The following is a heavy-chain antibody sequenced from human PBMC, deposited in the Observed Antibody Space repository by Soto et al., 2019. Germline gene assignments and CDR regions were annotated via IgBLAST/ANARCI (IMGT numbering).Heavy chain of an antibody. CDR2: INSDGSST. D-gene: IGHD1-26*01. CDR1: GFTFSSYW. Sequence: GGSLRLSCAASGFTFSSYWMHWVRQAPGKGLVWVSRINSDGSSTSYADSVKGRFTISRDNAKNTLYLQMNSLRAEDTAVHYCASISGSYYAFDIWGQGTMVTVSS. CDR3: ASISGSYYAFDI. J-gene: IGHJ3*02. V-gene: IGHV3-74*01.